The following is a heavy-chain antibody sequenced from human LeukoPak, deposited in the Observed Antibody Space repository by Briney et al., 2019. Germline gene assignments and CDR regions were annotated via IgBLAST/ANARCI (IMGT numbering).Heavy chain of an antibody. CDR2: ISAYNGNT. V-gene: IGHV1-18*01. CDR1: GYTFTSYG. CDR3: ARDLTDYYGSGSYYSGNWFDP. Sequence: AASVKVSCKASGYTFTSYGISWVRQAPGQGLEWMGWISAYNGNTNYAQKLQGRVTMTTDTSTSTAYMELRSLRSDDTAVYYCARDLTDYYGSGSYYSGNWFDPWGQGTLVTVSS. J-gene: IGHJ5*02. D-gene: IGHD3-10*01.